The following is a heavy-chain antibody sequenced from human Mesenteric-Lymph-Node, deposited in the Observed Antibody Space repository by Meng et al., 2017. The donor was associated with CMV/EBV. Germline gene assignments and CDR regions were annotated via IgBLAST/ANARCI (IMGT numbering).Heavy chain of an antibody. CDR1: GVSVTSGAYH. Sequence: QVQLQESGPGLVKASGTLSLTCIVAGVSVTSGAYHWSWIRQSPGKGLEWIGYIYGTGITIYNPSLKSRVTILLETSKNQFSLKLNSVTTADTAVYYCAKSRSSTPGIVDDWGQGTLVTVSS. J-gene: IGHJ4*02. D-gene: IGHD2/OR15-2a*01. CDR2: IYGTGIT. CDR3: AKSRSSTPGIVDD. V-gene: IGHV4-61*08.